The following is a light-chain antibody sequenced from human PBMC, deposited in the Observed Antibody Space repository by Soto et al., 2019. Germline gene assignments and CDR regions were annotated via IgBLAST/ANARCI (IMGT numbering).Light chain of an antibody. Sequence: QSVLTQPPSVSGAPGQRVTISCTGSSSNIGAGYDVHWYQQLPGTAPKLLIYGNSNRPSGVPDRFSGYKSGTSASLPITGLQAEDEADYYCRSYDSSLSGVVFGGGTQLTVL. CDR1: SSNIGAGYD. J-gene: IGLJ2*01. CDR2: GNS. CDR3: RSYDSSLSGVV. V-gene: IGLV1-40*01.